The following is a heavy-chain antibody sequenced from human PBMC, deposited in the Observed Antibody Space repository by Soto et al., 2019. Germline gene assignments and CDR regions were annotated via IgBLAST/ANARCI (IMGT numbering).Heavy chain of an antibody. Sequence: QVQLVQSGAEVKTPGASVKVSCKTSGYTFIIYGISWVRQAPGQGLEWLGWISGQSGKRYFAEKFQGRITLTADTSTNTVYMEMRSLSSDYTAVYYCVRDAFPTITGAGVSPGDVWGPGTTVTVS. D-gene: IGHD6-19*01. CDR3: VRDAFPTITGAGVSPGDV. V-gene: IGHV1-18*01. J-gene: IGHJ6*02. CDR2: ISGQSGKR. CDR1: GYTFIIYG.